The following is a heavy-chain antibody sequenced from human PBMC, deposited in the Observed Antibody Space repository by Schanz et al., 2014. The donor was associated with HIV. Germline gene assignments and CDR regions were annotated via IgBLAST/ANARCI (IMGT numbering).Heavy chain of an antibody. J-gene: IGHJ6*02. CDR2: ISWNSDSK. Sequence: EVQLVESGGGLVKPGGSLRLSCAASGFIFDDYAMHWARQAPGKGLEWVSGISWNSDSKGYADSVKGRFTISRDNAKNSMYLHMNSLTAEDPALYYCAKDRGVFSGMVTNYYCGMDVWGQGTTVTVSS. D-gene: IGHD5-18*01. CDR3: AKDRGVFSGMVTNYYCGMDV. CDR1: GFIFDDYA. V-gene: IGHV3-9*01.